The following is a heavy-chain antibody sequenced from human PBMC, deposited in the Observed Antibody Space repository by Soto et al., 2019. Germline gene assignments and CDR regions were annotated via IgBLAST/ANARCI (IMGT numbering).Heavy chain of an antibody. V-gene: IGHV3-30-3*01. CDR2: ISYDGSNK. CDR1: GFTFSSYA. CDR3: ARGSGYYDSSGYLTPIDY. Sequence: QVQLVESGGGVVQPGRSLRLSYAASGFTFSSYAMHWVRQAPGKGLEWVAVISYDGSNKYYADSVKGRFTISRDNSKNTLYLQMNSLRAEDTAVYYCARGSGYYDSSGYLTPIDYWGQGTLVTVSS. D-gene: IGHD3-22*01. J-gene: IGHJ4*02.